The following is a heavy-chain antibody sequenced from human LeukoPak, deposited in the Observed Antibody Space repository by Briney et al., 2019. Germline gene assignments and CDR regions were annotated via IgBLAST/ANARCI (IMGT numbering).Heavy chain of an antibody. CDR3: AQLSYWVFEI. Sequence: GGSLRLSCAASGFTCSSYAMHRVRQAPGKGLGWVAVISYDGSNQYYADSVKGRFTISRDNAKNSLYLQMNNLRAEDTSVYFCAQLSYWVFEIWGQGTMVTVSS. D-gene: IGHD2-21*01. CDR1: GFTCSSYA. V-gene: IGHV3-30-3*01. CDR2: ISYDGSNQ. J-gene: IGHJ3*02.